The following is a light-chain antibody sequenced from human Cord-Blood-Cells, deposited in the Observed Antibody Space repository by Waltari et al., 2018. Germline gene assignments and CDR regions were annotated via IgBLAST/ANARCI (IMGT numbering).Light chain of an antibody. Sequence: QYALTQPPSASGSPGQSVTISRTGTSRDVGCYNYVSWYQQHPDKAPKLMIYEVSKRPSGVPDRFSGSKSGNTASLTVSGLQAEDEADYYCSSYAGSNNWVFGGGTKLTVL. CDR3: SSYAGSNNWV. J-gene: IGLJ3*02. CDR1: SRDVGCYNY. CDR2: EVS. V-gene: IGLV2-8*01.